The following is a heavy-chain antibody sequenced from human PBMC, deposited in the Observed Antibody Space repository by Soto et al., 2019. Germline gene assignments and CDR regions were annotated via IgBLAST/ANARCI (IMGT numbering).Heavy chain of an antibody. D-gene: IGHD2-2*02. CDR1: GGTFSSYA. V-gene: IGHV1-69*13. CDR3: GSPAAIGGYYYYGMDV. Sequence: GASVKVSCKASGGTFSSYAISWVRQAPGQGLEWMGGIIPIFGTANYAQKFQGRVTITADESTSTAYMELSSLRSEDTAVYYCGSPAAIGGYYYYGMDVWGQGTTVTVSS. J-gene: IGHJ6*02. CDR2: IIPIFGTA.